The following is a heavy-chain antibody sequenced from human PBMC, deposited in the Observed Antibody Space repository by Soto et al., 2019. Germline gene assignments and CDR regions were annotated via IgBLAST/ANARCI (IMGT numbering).Heavy chain of an antibody. J-gene: IGHJ4*02. CDR1: GGSISSSSYY. CDR3: VRGYCSGGSCQPSNPFDY. D-gene: IGHD2-15*01. V-gene: IGHV4-39*01. Sequence: SETLSLTCTVSGGSISSSSYYWGWIRQPPGKGLEWIGSIFYSGSTYYNPSLKSRVTISVDRSKNQFSLKLSSVTAADTAVYYCVRGYCSGGSCQPSNPFDYWGQGTLVTVSS. CDR2: IFYSGST.